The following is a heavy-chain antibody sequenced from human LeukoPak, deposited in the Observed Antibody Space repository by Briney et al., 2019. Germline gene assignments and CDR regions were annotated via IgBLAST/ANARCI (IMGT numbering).Heavy chain of an antibody. CDR1: GLTVSSNY. CDR2: IYSGGST. D-gene: IGHD6-13*01. Sequence: GGSLRLSCAASGLTVSSNYMSWVRQAPGKGLEWVSVIYSGGSTYYADSVKGRFTISRDNSKNTLYLQMNSLRAEDTAVYYCARVRKYSSSPFDPWGQGTLVTVSS. CDR3: ARVRKYSSSPFDP. V-gene: IGHV3-53*01. J-gene: IGHJ5*02.